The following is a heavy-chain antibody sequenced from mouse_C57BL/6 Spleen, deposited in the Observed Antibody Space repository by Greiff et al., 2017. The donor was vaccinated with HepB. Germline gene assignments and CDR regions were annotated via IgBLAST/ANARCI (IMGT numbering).Heavy chain of an antibody. CDR3: TREGLPSYYYAMDY. D-gene: IGHD3-1*01. J-gene: IGHJ4*01. CDR2: IDPETGGT. V-gene: IGHV1-15*01. Sequence: VQLKESGAELVRPGASVTLSCKASGYTFTDYEMHWVKQTPVHGLEWIGAIDPETGGTAYNQKFKGKAILTADKSSSTAYMELRSLTSEDSAVYYCTREGLPSYYYAMDYWGQGTSVTVSS. CDR1: GYTFTDYE.